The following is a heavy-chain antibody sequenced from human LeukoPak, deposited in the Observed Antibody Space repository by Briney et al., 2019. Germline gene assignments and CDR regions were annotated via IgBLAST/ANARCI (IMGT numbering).Heavy chain of an antibody. CDR2: IHYSGSS. Sequence: KSSETLSLTCTVSGGSISSYYWTWIRQPLGKGLEWIGYIHYSGSSRSHPSLNSRVTMSVDTSKSQFSLKLTSVTAADTAVYYCARGRRTAVVTDFDYWGQGTLVTVSS. J-gene: IGHJ4*02. CDR1: GGSISSYY. CDR3: ARGRRTAVVTDFDY. D-gene: IGHD2-21*02. V-gene: IGHV4-59*01.